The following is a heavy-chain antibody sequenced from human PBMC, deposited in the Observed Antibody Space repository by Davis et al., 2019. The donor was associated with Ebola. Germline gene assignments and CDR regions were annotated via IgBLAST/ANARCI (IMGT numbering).Heavy chain of an antibody. CDR3: ARGFRWYSGSYRFDP. D-gene: IGHD1-26*01. J-gene: IGHJ5*02. CDR2: INAGNGNT. Sequence: GESLKISCAASGFTFTSYAMHWVRQAPGQRLEWMGWINAGNGNTKYSQKFQGRVTITRDTSASTAYMELRSLRSDDTAVYYCARGFRWYSGSYRFDPWGQGTLVTVSS. CDR1: GFTFTSYA. V-gene: IGHV1-3*01.